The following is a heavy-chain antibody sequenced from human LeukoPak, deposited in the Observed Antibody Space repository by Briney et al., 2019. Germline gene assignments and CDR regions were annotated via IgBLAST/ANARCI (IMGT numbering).Heavy chain of an antibody. D-gene: IGHD1-26*01. CDR3: ARDLIVGATGFAY. CDR2: ISSSSSYI. V-gene: IGHV3-21*01. CDR1: GFTFSSYS. J-gene: IGHJ4*02. Sequence: GGSLRLSCAASGFTFSSYSMNWVRQAPGKGLEWVSSISSSSSYIYYADSVKGRFTIARDNAKNSLYLQMNSLRAEDTAVYYCARDLIVGATGFAYWGQGTLVTVSS.